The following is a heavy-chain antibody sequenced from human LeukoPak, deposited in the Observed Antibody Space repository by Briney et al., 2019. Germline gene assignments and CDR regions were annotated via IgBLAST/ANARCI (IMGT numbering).Heavy chain of an antibody. CDR2: IYSGGST. D-gene: IGHD5-24*01. V-gene: IGHV3-66*01. CDR1: GFTVSSNY. CDR3: ARERDGYNIA. Sequence: QPGGSLRLSCAASGFTVSSNYMTWVRQAPGKGLEWVSVIYSGGSTYYADSVKGRFTIFRDNSKNTLYLQMNSLRAEDTAVYYCARERDGYNIAWGQGTLVTVSS. J-gene: IGHJ5*02.